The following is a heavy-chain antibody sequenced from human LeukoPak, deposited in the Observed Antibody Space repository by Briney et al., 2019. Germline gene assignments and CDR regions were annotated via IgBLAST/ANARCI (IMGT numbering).Heavy chain of an antibody. D-gene: IGHD2-2*01. CDR3: ARERGTYCSSTSCYEPFDY. CDR2: ISYDGSNK. CDR1: GFTFSSYA. V-gene: IGHV3-30-3*01. J-gene: IGHJ4*02. Sequence: GGSLRLSCAASGFTFSSYAMHWIRQAPGKGLEWVPVISYDGSNKYYADSVKGRFTISRDNSKNTLYLQMNSLRAEDTAVYYCARERGTYCSSTSCYEPFDYWGQGTLVTVSS.